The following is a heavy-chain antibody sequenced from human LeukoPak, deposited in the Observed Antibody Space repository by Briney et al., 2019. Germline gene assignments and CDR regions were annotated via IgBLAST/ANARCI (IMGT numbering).Heavy chain of an antibody. CDR2: FSGDAGRT. Sequence: GGSLRLSCAASGFTFSSYGMNWVRQAPGEGLEGVSGFSGDAGRTYYADSVKGRFTIYRDNSKNTLYLHMTSLRAEDTAVYYCAKDGDYGDYWHYNYMDVWGKGTTVTISS. CDR3: AKDGDYGDYWHYNYMDV. V-gene: IGHV3-23*01. D-gene: IGHD4-17*01. CDR1: GFTFSSYG. J-gene: IGHJ6*03.